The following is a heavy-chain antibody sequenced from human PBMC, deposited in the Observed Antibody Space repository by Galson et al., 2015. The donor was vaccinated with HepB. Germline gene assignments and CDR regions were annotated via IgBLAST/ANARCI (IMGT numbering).Heavy chain of an antibody. J-gene: IGHJ3*02. Sequence: SVKVSCKASGYTFTSYDINWVRQATGQGLEWMGWMNPNSGNTGYAQKFQGRVTMTRNTSISTAYMELSSLRSEDTAVYYCARGGITYYYDSSGYLDAFDIWGQGTMVTVSS. CDR2: MNPNSGNT. V-gene: IGHV1-8*01. CDR3: ARGGITYYYDSSGYLDAFDI. CDR1: GYTFTSYD. D-gene: IGHD3-22*01.